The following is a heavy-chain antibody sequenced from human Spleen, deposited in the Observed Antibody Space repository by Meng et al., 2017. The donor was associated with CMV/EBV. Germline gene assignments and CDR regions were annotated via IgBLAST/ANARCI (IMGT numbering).Heavy chain of an antibody. CDR3: ARGPNFDY. Sequence: ASVKVSCKASGYTFTNYGITWVRQAPGQGLEWMGWINSFSGDTNYVERFQGRVTMTTDTSTRTTYMDLRSLGSDDTAVYYCARGPNFDYWGQGTLVTVSS. V-gene: IGHV1-18*01. CDR1: GYTFTNYG. CDR2: INSFSGDT. J-gene: IGHJ4*02.